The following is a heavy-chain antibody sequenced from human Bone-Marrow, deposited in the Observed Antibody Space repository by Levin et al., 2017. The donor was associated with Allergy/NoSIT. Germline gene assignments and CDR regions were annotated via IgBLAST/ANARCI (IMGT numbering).Heavy chain of an antibody. CDR1: GFSFSSYA. J-gene: IGHJ4*02. CDR3: AKDHGSCSGGSCYRYYFEN. Sequence: GGSLRLSCAASGFSFSSYAMSWVRQAPGKGLEWVSAISLRGDSTYYADSVKGRFSISRDDSKNTLFLRMNSLRAEDTAVYYCAKDHGSCSGGSCYRYYFENWGQGTLVTVSS. CDR2: ISLRGDST. V-gene: IGHV3-23*01. D-gene: IGHD2-15*01.